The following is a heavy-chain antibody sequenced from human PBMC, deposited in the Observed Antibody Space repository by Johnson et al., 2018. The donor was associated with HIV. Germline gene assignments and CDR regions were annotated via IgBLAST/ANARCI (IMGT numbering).Heavy chain of an antibody. Sequence: EVQLVESGGGLVQPGGSLRLSCTASGFTFSSYDMHWVRQATGKGLEWVSAIGPAGDTYYLGSVQGRFTVSRENAKNSLYLQMNSLRAGDTAVYYCARWNFEDAFDYWGQGTMVTVSS. CDR3: ARWNFEDAFDY. J-gene: IGHJ3*01. CDR2: IGPAGDT. CDR1: GFTFSSYD. D-gene: IGHD1-7*01. V-gene: IGHV3-13*01.